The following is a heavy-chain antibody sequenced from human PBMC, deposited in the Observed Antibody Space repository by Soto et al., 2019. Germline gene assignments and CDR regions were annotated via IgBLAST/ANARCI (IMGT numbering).Heavy chain of an antibody. V-gene: IGHV1-18*01. Sequence: ASVKVSCKASGYTFTSYGISWVRQAPGQGLEWMGWISAYNGNTNYAQKLQGRVTMTTDTSTSTAYMELRSLRSDDTAVYYCGRDRVDYGGNSRDDYYYYYGMDVWGQGTTVTVSS. J-gene: IGHJ6*02. CDR2: ISAYNGNT. D-gene: IGHD4-17*01. CDR1: GYTFTSYG. CDR3: GRDRVDYGGNSRDDYYYYYGMDV.